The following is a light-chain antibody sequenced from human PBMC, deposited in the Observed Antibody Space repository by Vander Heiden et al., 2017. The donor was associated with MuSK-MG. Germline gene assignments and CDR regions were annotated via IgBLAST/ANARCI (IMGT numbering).Light chain of an antibody. Sequence: GQSITISCTGTSSDIGRFQYVSWYQQHPGKAPKLVIYDVTYRPSGISRRFSGSKSGYSASLTISGLQAEDEAIYYCCSFSSTSAVVAFGGGTKLTVL. CDR1: SSDIGRFQY. CDR2: DVT. J-gene: IGLJ2*01. V-gene: IGLV2-14*03. CDR3: CSFSSTSAVVA.